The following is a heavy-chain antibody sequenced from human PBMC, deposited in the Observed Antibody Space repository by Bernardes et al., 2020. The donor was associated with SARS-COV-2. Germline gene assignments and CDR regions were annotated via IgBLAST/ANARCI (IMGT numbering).Heavy chain of an antibody. J-gene: IGHJ5*02. D-gene: IGHD3-10*01. CDR3: ATSPPYGGGYKWFDP. CDR1: GYTLTELS. Sequence: ASVKVSCQVSGYTLTELSMRWVRQAPGKGLEWMGGFGPEDGETIYAQLFPGRVTMTEDTSTDTAYMELSSLRSEDTAVYYCATSPPYGGGYKWFDPWGQGTLVTVSA. V-gene: IGHV1-24*01. CDR2: FGPEDGET.